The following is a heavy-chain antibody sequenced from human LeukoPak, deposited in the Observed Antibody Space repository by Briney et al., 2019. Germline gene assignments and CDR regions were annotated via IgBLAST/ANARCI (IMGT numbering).Heavy chain of an antibody. CDR1: GGSFSGYY. V-gene: IGHV4-34*01. Sequence: PSETLSLTCAVYGGSFSGYYWSWIRQPPGKGLEWIGEINHSGSTNYNPSLKSRVTISVDTSKNRFSLKLSSVTAADTAVYYCARGGDEYGYWGQGTLVTVSS. CDR3: ARGGDEYGY. D-gene: IGHD2-21*02. J-gene: IGHJ4*02. CDR2: INHSGST.